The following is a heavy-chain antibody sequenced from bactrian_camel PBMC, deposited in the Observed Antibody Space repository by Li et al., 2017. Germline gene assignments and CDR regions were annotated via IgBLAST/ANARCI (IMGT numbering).Heavy chain of an antibody. D-gene: IGHD4*01. CDR2: VDGGGEQT. CDR1: GFTFSDYW. CDR3: ATELEGATPFGY. V-gene: IGHV3S1*01. Sequence: HVQLVESGGGSVQPGGSLRLSCAASGFTFSDYWMSWVRQAPGKGLEWIAVVDGGGEQTFHRDSVQDRFTISRDNAKNTLYLQMNSLKSEDTALYYCATELEGATPFGYWGQGTQVTVS. J-gene: IGHJ6*01.